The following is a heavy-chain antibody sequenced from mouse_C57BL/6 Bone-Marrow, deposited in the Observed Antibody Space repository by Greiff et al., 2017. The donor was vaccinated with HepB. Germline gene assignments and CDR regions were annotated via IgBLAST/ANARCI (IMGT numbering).Heavy chain of an antibody. CDR1: GFSLHSYG. J-gene: IGHJ3*01. CDR3: ASGGGFAY. Sequence: VKLVESGPGLVAPSQRLSITCTVSGFSLHSYGLDWVRQSPGKGLEWLGVIWGVGSTNYNSALKSRLSISKDNSKSQVFLKMNSLQTDDTAMYYCASGGGFAYWGQGTLVTVSA. CDR2: IWGVGST. V-gene: IGHV2-6*01.